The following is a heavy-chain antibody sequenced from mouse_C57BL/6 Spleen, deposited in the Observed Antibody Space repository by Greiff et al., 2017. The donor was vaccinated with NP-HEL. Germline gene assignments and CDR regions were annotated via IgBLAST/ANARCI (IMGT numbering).Heavy chain of an antibody. D-gene: IGHD2-1*01. CDR1: GYTFTSYW. Sequence: QVQLQQPGAELVMPGASVKLSCKASGYTFTSYWMHWVKQRPGQGLEWIGEIDPSDSYTNYNQKFKGKSTLTVDKSSSTAYMQLSSLTSEDSAVYYCARVDYGKGGDYWGQGTTLTVSS. CDR2: IDPSDSYT. CDR3: ARVDYGKGGDY. J-gene: IGHJ2*01. V-gene: IGHV1-69*01.